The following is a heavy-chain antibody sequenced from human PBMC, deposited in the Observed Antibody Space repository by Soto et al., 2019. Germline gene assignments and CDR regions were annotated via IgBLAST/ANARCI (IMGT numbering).Heavy chain of an antibody. V-gene: IGHV4-59*01. J-gene: IGHJ4*02. CDR1: GGSISSYY. CDR3: AREGLDYYDSSGYIGPFDY. D-gene: IGHD3-22*01. Sequence: SETLSLTCTVSGGSISSYYWSWIRQPPGKGLEWIGYIYYSGSTNYNPSLKSRVTISVDTSKNQFSLKLSSVTAADTAVYYCAREGLDYYDSSGYIGPFDYWGQGTLVTVSS. CDR2: IYYSGST.